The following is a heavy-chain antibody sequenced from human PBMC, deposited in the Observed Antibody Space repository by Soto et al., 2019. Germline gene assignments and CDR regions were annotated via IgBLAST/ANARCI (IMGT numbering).Heavy chain of an antibody. CDR1: GGTFSTST. CDR2: IIPILDTA. J-gene: IGHJ4*02. V-gene: IGHV1-69*08. D-gene: IGHD5-12*01. CDR3: ARDSPLGSDFSGYDAIDL. Sequence: QVQLVQSGAEVKEPGSSVKVSCKASGGTFSTSTFTWVRQAPGQGLEWMGRIIPILDTADYAQKFQGSVTITADKSTSTVFMEVSSLRSEDTGIYYWARDSPLGSDFSGYDAIDLWGQGTLVTVSP.